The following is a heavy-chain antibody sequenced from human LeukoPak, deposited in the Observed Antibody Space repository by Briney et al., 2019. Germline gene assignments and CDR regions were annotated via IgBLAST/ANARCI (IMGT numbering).Heavy chain of an antibody. Sequence: PGRSLRLSCAASGFTFDDYAMHWVRQAPGKGLEWVSAISGSGGSTYYADSVKGRFTISRDNSKNTLYLQMNSLRAEDTAVYYCAHPTEYSSSWYGNWFDPWGQGTLVTVSS. J-gene: IGHJ5*02. CDR3: AHPTEYSSSWYGNWFDP. CDR2: ISGSGGST. V-gene: IGHV3-23*01. D-gene: IGHD6-13*01. CDR1: GFTFDDYA.